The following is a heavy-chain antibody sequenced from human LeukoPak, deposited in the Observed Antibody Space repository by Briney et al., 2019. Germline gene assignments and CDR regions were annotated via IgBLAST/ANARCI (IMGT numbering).Heavy chain of an antibody. CDR2: IYYSGST. CDR3: ARDLVTTVYYGMDV. D-gene: IGHD4-4*01. CDR1: GGSISSYY. J-gene: IGHJ6*02. Sequence: SETLSLTCTVSGGSISSYYWSWIRQPPGKGLEWIGYIYYSGSTNYNPSLKSRATISVDTSKNQFSLKLSSVTAADTAVYYCARDLVTTVYYGMDVWGQGTTVTVSS. V-gene: IGHV4-59*01.